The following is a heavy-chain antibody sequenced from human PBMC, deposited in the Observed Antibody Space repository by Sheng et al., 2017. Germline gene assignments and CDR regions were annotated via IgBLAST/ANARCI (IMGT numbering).Heavy chain of an antibody. CDR1: GFTFSTYW. Sequence: EVQLVESGGGLVQPGGSLRLSCAASGFTFSTYWMSWVRQAPGKGLEWVANIIQDGSEKYYVDSAKGRFTISRDNAKNSLYLQMNRLRAEDTAVYFCARGVYYYYMDVWGKGT. V-gene: IGHV3-7*01. CDR3: ARGVYYYYMDV. D-gene: IGHD6-13*01. J-gene: IGHJ6*03. CDR2: IIQDGSEK.